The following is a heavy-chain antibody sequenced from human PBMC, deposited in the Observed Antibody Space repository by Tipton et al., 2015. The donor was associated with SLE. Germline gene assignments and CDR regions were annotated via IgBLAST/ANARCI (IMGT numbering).Heavy chain of an antibody. CDR3: AREVNDYGNYYYYYYMDV. V-gene: IGHV4-31*02. J-gene: IGHJ6*03. D-gene: IGHD4-11*01. CDR1: GGSISSGGYY. Sequence: LRLSCTVSGGSISSGGYYWSWIRQHPGKGLEWIGYISSSGSTYYNPSLKSRLTISIDMSEKHFSLKLTSVSAADTAVYYCAREVNDYGNYYYYYYMDVWGKGTTVTVSS. CDR2: ISSSGST.